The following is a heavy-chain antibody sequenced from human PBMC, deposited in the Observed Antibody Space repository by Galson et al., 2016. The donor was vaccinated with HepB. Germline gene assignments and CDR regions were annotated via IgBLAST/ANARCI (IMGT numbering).Heavy chain of an antibody. D-gene: IGHD3-22*01. V-gene: IGHV3-72*01. CDR3: VTTDSSGYLVDY. CDR2: SRNKANSYTT. CDR1: TFPFSDHY. Sequence: SLRLSCAASTFPFSDHYMDWVRQAPGTGLERVGHSRNKANSYTTADAASVKSRLTVSSDESKNSAYLQMTSLKTEDTAVYYCVTTDSSGYLVDYWGQGILVTVSS. J-gene: IGHJ4*02.